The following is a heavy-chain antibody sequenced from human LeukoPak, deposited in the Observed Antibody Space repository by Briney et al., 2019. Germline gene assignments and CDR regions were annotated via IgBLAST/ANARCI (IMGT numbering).Heavy chain of an antibody. V-gene: IGHV3-23*01. CDR2: ISGSGGST. CDR1: GFTFSSYA. J-gene: IGHJ2*01. Sequence: SGGSLRLSCAASGFTFSSYAMSWVRQAPGKGLEWVSAISGSGGSTYYADSVKGRFTISRDNSKNTLYLQMNSLRAEDTAVYYCAKLVGTVVVRGNWYFDLWGRGTLVTVSS. CDR3: AKLVGTVVVRGNWYFDL. D-gene: IGHD3-22*01.